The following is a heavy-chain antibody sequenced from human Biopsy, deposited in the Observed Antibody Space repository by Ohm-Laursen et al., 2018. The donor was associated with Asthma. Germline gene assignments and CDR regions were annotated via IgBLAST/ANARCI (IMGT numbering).Heavy chain of an antibody. J-gene: IGHJ5*02. CDR1: GFSLRTPGVG. V-gene: IGHV2-5*02. CDR3: ALSQDSGFDDHSPSWFDP. CDR2: IYWDDYN. D-gene: IGHD3-9*01. Sequence: TQTLTLTRSFSGFSLRTPGVGVGWIRQSPGKALEWLALIYWDDYNLFRPSLKRRLTITKDPSKNQVVLTMTKMDPVDSGTYYCALSQDSGFDDHSPSWFDPWGQGTLVTVSS.